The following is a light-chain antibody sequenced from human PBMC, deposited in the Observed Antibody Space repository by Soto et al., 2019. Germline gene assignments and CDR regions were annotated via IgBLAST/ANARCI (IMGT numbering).Light chain of an antibody. J-gene: IGLJ2*01. CDR2: SNN. Sequence: SVLTQPPSASGTPGQKVFISCSGSSSNIGGTNYAYWYQRLPGAAPKLLMHSNNLRPSGVPERISGSKFGTAASLAISGLRSEDEAVYYCASWDDRLGAVIFGGGTKVTVL. CDR3: ASWDDRLGAVI. V-gene: IGLV1-47*02. CDR1: SSNIGGTNY.